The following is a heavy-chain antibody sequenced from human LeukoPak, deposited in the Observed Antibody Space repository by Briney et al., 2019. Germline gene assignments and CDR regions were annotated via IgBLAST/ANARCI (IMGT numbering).Heavy chain of an antibody. V-gene: IGHV6-1*01. CDR1: GDSVSSTGSA. Sequence: SQTLSLTCAISGDSVSSTGSAWNWIRQSPSRGLEWLGRTYYRSNWNSDYAVSVKSRITISPDTSKNQFSLQLSSVTPEDTALYFCARDPHLALDYWGQGTLVTVAS. CDR2: TYYRSNWNS. CDR3: ARDPHLALDY. J-gene: IGHJ4*02.